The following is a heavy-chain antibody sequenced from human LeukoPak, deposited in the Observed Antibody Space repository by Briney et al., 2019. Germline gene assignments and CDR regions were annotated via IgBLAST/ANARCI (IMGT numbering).Heavy chain of an antibody. CDR2: ISYDGSNK. D-gene: IGHD3-3*01. V-gene: IGHV3-30*18. CDR1: GFTFSSYS. Sequence: GGSLRLSCAASGFTFSSYSMNWVRQAPGKGLEWVAVISYDGSNKYYADSVKGRFTISRDNSKNTLYLQMNSLRAEDTAVYYCAKDGTYDFWSGYSIWGQGTMVTVSS. J-gene: IGHJ3*02. CDR3: AKDGTYDFWSGYSI.